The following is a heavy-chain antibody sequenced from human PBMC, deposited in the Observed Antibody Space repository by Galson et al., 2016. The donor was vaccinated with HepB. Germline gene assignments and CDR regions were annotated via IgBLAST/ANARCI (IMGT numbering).Heavy chain of an antibody. V-gene: IGHV4-39*01. J-gene: IGHJ4*02. CDR3: ASAGAIPGRGVHFDS. D-gene: IGHD2-2*01. CDR2: IYYSGSP. CDR1: SGSITSSGYY. Sequence: ETLSLTCTVSSGSITSSGYYWGWIRQPPGKGLEWIGSIYYSGSPYYDASLKGRVTISVDTSTNQFSLNLTSVTAEDTAVYYCASAGAIPGRGVHFDSWGQGTLVTVSS.